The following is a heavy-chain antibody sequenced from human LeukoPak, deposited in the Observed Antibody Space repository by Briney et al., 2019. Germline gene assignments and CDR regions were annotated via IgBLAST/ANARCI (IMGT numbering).Heavy chain of an antibody. Sequence: ASVKVSFKASGYTFTGFYIHWVRQAPGQGLEWMGWINPNSGGTKYAQRFQGRVTMTRDTSISKAYMELNSLRSDDTAVYHCARDLSISSTSCLSHWGQGTLVTVSS. D-gene: IGHD2-2*01. V-gene: IGHV1-2*02. CDR2: INPNSGGT. CDR3: ARDLSISSTSCLSH. J-gene: IGHJ4*02. CDR1: GYTFTGFY.